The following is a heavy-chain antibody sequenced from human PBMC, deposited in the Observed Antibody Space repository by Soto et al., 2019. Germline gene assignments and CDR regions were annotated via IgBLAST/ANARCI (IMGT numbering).Heavy chain of an antibody. J-gene: IGHJ6*02. D-gene: IGHD3-10*01. CDR3: ARDLYFYGSGGGYGMDV. V-gene: IGHV3-48*01. Sequence: PGGSLRLSCAASGFSFSRFSMNWVRQAPGKGLEWVSYISGNGTTIYYADSVKGRFTISRDNSKNTLYLQMNSLRAEDTAVYYCARDLYFYGSGGGYGMDVWGQGTTLTVSS. CDR1: GFSFSRFS. CDR2: ISGNGTTI.